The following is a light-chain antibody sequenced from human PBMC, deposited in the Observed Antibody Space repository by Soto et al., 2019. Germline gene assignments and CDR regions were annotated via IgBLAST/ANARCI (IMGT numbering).Light chain of an antibody. V-gene: IGLV4-69*01. Sequence: QSVLTQSPSASASLGASVKLTCTLSSGHSHYAIAWHQQQSEKGPRYLMKLNSDGSHSKGAGIPDRFSGSSSGAERYLTISSLQSEDEADYYCQTWGSGIVVFGGGTKLTVL. J-gene: IGLJ2*01. CDR2: LNSDGSH. CDR3: QTWGSGIVV. CDR1: SGHSHYA.